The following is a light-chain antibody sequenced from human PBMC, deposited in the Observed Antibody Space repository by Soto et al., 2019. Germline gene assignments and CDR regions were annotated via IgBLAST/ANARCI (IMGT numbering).Light chain of an antibody. V-gene: IGKV3-20*01. J-gene: IGKJ1*01. CDR3: QHYGSSLWT. Sequence: EIVMTQSPATLSVSPGERATLSCRASQSVSSNLAWYQQKPGQAPRLLLYGASTRATGIPVRFRGSGSGTDFTLTISRLEPEDFAVYYCQHYGSSLWTFGQGTKVDIK. CDR1: QSVSSN. CDR2: GAS.